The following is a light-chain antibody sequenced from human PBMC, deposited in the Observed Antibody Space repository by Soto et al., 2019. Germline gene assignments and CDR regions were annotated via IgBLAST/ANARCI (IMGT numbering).Light chain of an antibody. V-gene: IGKV3-20*01. J-gene: IGKJ1*01. Sequence: SGLPQSPCTVSFSPGEKSALSRLSSRNVRNNYLAWYQHKPGQAPRLLIYGASTRATGIPNRFSGSGSGTDFTLTISRLEPGDFALYYCQQYGFSPGSFGQGTKVDVK. CDR2: GAS. CDR3: QQYGFSPGS. CDR1: RNVRNNY.